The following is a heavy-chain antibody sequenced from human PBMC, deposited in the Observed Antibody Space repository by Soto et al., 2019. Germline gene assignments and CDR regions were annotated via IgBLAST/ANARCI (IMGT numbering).Heavy chain of an antibody. Sequence: VQLVESGGGLVQPGGSLRLSCAASGFTINNYYMTWVRQAPGKGLEWVSVIYSGGTTFYADSVKGRFTISRDKNTLYLQLSDLRAEDTAVYYCARVTAVAATRWFDPWGQGTLVIVSS. D-gene: IGHD6-19*01. J-gene: IGHJ5*02. CDR2: IYSGGTT. CDR3: ARVTAVAATRWFDP. CDR1: GFTINNYY. V-gene: IGHV3-53*01.